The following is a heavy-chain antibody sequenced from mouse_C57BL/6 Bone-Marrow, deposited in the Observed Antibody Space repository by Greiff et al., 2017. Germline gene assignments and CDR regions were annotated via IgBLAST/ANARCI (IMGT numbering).Heavy chain of an antibody. V-gene: IGHV1-7*01. CDR3: ARNYYGNYPFDY. J-gene: IGHJ2*01. Sequence: VQLQQSGAELAKPGASVKLSCKASGYTFTSYWMHWVKQRPGQGLEWIGYINPSSGYPKYNQKFKDKATLTADKSSSTAYMQLSSLTYGDSAVYYCARNYYGNYPFDYWGQGTTLTVSS. CDR2: INPSSGYP. D-gene: IGHD2-1*01. CDR1: GYTFTSYW.